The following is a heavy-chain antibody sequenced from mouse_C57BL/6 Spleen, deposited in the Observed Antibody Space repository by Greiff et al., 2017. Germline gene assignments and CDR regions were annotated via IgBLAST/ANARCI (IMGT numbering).Heavy chain of an antibody. CDR2: LYPGDGDT. D-gene: IGHD3-2*02. J-gene: IGHJ2*01. V-gene: IGHV1-82*01. Sequence: VQLQQSGPELVKPGASVKISCKASGYAFSSSWMNWVKQRPGKGLEWIGRLYPGDGDTNYNGKFKGKATLTADKSSSTAYMQLSSLTSEDSAVYFCARGQGSGLYYFDYWGQGTTLTVSS. CDR3: ARGQGSGLYYFDY. CDR1: GYAFSSSW.